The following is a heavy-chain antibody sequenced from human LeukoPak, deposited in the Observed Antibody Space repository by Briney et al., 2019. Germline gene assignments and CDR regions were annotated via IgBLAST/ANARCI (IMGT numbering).Heavy chain of an antibody. D-gene: IGHD3-22*01. V-gene: IGHV3-48*01. CDR2: LSSSSGTI. J-gene: IGHJ4*02. Sequence: TGGSLRLSCAASEFTFSSYSMNWVRQAPGKGLEWVSYLSSSSGTIYYADSVKGRFTISRDNAKNSLYLQMNSLRAEDTAVYYCARVPPVKYYYDSSGYTYYFDYWGQGTLVTVSS. CDR3: ARVPPVKYYYDSSGYTYYFDY. CDR1: EFTFSSYS.